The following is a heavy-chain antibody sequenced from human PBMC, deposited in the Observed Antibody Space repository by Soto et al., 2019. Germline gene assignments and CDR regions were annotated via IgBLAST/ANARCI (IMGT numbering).Heavy chain of an antibody. CDR1: GYTFTSYG. CDR3: ARGGHVVVVTAAFDY. Sequence: ASVKVSCKASGYTFTSYGISWVRQAPGQGLEWMGWISAYNGNTTYAQKFLGRVTMTGDTSTSTLYMELTSLRSEDTAVYYCARGGHVVVVTAAFDYWGQGTLVTVSS. CDR2: ISAYNGNT. D-gene: IGHD2-21*02. V-gene: IGHV1-18*01. J-gene: IGHJ4*02.